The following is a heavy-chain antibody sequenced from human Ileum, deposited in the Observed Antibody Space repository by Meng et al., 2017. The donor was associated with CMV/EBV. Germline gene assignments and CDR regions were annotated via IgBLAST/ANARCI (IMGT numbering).Heavy chain of an antibody. CDR3: ARLSRGSGSSYHPDDYYGMAV. J-gene: IGHJ6*01. Sequence: GGSLRLSCAASGFSFSDYEMNWVRQAPGKGLDWVSYIGSRGTTIYYADSVKGRFTISRDNAKNSLFLQMNSLRAEDTAVYFCARLSRGSGSSYHPDDYYGMAVWGQGNTV. V-gene: IGHV3-48*03. CDR2: IGSRGTTI. CDR1: GFSFSDYE. D-gene: IGHD3-10*01.